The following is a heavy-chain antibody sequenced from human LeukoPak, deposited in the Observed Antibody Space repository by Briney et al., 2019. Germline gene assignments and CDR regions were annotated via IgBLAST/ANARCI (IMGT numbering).Heavy chain of an antibody. CDR2: IWYDGSNK. D-gene: IGHD6-19*01. J-gene: IGHJ6*02. Sequence: QSGGSLRLSRAASGFTFSSYGMHWVRQAPGKGLEWVAVIWYDGSNKYYADSVKGRFTISRDNSKNTLYLQMNSLRAEDTAVYYCARDGRGSGWPYYYYYGMDVWGQGTTVTVSS. CDR3: ARDGRGSGWPYYYYYGMDV. CDR1: GFTFSSYG. V-gene: IGHV3-33*01.